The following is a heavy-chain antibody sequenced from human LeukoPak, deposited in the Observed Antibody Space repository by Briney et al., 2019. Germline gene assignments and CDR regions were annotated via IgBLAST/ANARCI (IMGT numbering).Heavy chain of an antibody. CDR1: GFTFDDYA. Sequence: SLRLSCAASGFTFDDYAMHWVRQAPGKGLEWVSGISWNSGSIGYADSVKGRFTISRDNAKNFLYLQMNSLRAEDTALYYCAKDILGRGVTATSTRIDYWGQGTLVTVSS. CDR3: AKDILGRGVTATSTRIDY. D-gene: IGHD2-21*02. J-gene: IGHJ4*02. CDR2: ISWNSGSI. V-gene: IGHV3-9*01.